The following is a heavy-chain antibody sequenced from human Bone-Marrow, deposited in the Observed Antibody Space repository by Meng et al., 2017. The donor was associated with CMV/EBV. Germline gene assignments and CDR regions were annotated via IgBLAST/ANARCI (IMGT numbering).Heavy chain of an antibody. V-gene: IGHV4-34*01. D-gene: IGHD1-26*01. Sequence: GSLRLSCAVYGGSFSGYYWSWIRQPPGKGLEWIGEINHSGSTNYNPSLKSRVTISVDTSKNQFSLKLSSVTAADTAAYYCARSRVGEERGSYYEHYYYYGMDVWGQGTTVTVSS. CDR1: GGSFSGYY. J-gene: IGHJ6*01. CDR2: INHSGST. CDR3: ARSRVGEERGSYYEHYYYYGMDV.